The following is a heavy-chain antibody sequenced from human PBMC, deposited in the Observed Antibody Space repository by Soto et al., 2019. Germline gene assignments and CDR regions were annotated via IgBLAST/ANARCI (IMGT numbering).Heavy chain of an antibody. CDR1: GFTFSSYA. D-gene: IGHD2-15*01. Sequence: GGSLRLSCAASGFTFSSYAMSWVRQAPGKGLEWVSAISGSGGSTYYADSVKGRFTISRDNSKNTLYLQMNSLRAEDTAVYYCAKDKLGYCSGGSCYSFDYWGQGTLVTVSS. J-gene: IGHJ4*02. CDR3: AKDKLGYCSGGSCYSFDY. CDR2: ISGSGGST. V-gene: IGHV3-23*01.